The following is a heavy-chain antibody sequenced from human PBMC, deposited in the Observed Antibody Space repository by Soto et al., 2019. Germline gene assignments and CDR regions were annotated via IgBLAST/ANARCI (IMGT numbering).Heavy chain of an antibody. J-gene: IGHJ4*02. V-gene: IGHV3-7*03. CDR3: ARDLPSFDY. CDR1: GFKFSSYW. Sequence: GGSQRHSCAASGFKFSSYWMSWVRQAPGKGLEWVANIKQDGSEKYYVDSVKGRFTISRDNAKNSLYLQMNSLRAEDTAVYYCARDLPSFDYWGQGTLVTVSS. CDR2: IKQDGSEK.